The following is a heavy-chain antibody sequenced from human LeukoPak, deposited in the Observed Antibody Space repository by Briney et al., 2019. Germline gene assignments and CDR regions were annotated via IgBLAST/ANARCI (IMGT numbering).Heavy chain of an antibody. D-gene: IGHD1-26*01. CDR1: GFTFSSYP. CDR3: ARLGGGSYGKYYFDS. CDR2: LTGGSDYI. Sequence: PGSSLRLSCAASGFTFSSYPMEWVRQAPGKGLEWLSSLTGGSDYIYYADSVKGRFTISRDNAKSSLYLRMNSLRAEDTAVYYCARLGGGSYGKYYFDSWGQGTLVTVSS. J-gene: IGHJ4*02. V-gene: IGHV3-21*01.